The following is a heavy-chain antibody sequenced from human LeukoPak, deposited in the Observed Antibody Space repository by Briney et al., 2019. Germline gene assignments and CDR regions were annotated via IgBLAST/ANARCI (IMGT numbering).Heavy chain of an antibody. CDR3: ARDDGGNYPY. J-gene: IGHJ4*02. Sequence: GGSLRLSCAASGFTFSSYAMHWVRQAPGKGLEYVSSISSDGGSTHFASSVKGRFTVSRDNSKNTLYLQMGSLRAEDMVVYYCARDDGGNYPYWGQGTLVTVSS. V-gene: IGHV3-64*01. CDR2: ISSDGGST. D-gene: IGHD4-23*01. CDR1: GFTFSSYA.